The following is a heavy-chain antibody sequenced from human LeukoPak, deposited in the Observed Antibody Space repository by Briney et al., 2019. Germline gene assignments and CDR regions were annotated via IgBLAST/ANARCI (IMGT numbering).Heavy chain of an antibody. CDR2: ISSGSDTI. V-gene: IGHV3-48*04. J-gene: IGHJ4*02. D-gene: IGHD5-18*01. CDR3: ARRLETARVFDY. Sequence: GGSLRLSCVVSGFRFSSYSMNWVRQAPGKGLEWVSYISSGSDTIYYADSVKGRFTISRDNAKNSLYLQMNSLRAEDTAVYYCARRLETARVFDYWGRGTLVTVSS. CDR1: GFRFSSYS.